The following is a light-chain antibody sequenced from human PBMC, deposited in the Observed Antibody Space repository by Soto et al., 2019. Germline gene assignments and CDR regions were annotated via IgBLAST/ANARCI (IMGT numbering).Light chain of an antibody. CDR2: KAS. CDR1: QSISNW. J-gene: IGKJ1*01. Sequence: DIQITQSPSTLSASVGDSVIITCRASQSISNWLAWYQQKPGKAPNLLIYKASSLKSGVPSRLSGSGSGTEFTLTIRSLQPDDFATYYCQQYDNYWTFGQGTKVDIK. V-gene: IGKV1-5*03. CDR3: QQYDNYWT.